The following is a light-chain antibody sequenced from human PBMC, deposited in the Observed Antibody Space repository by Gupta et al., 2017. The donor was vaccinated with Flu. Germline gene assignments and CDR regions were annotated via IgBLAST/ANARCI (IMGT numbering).Light chain of an antibody. V-gene: IGLV2-14*01. J-gene: IGLJ1*01. CDR2: DVS. CDR1: SSDVGGSNY. Sequence: SALTQPASVSGSPGKSTTISCTGTSSDVGGSNYASWYHQHPGKAPKLMIYDVSNLPSGVSSRFSGSKSGTTASLTISWLHAEDETDYYCSSYTSSSTFYVFGTGTKVTVL. CDR3: SSYTSSSTFYV.